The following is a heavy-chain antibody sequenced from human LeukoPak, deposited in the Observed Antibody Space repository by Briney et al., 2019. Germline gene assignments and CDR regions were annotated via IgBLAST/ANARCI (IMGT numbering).Heavy chain of an antibody. Sequence: PGGSLRLSCAASGFTVSSNYMSWVRQAPGKGLEWVSVIYSGGSTYYADSVKGRFTISRDNSKNTLYLQMNSLRAEDTAVYYCARGMMATIEDYYMDVWGKGTTVTVSS. CDR1: GFTVSSNY. J-gene: IGHJ6*03. D-gene: IGHD5-24*01. CDR3: ARGMMATIEDYYMDV. CDR2: IYSGGST. V-gene: IGHV3-66*02.